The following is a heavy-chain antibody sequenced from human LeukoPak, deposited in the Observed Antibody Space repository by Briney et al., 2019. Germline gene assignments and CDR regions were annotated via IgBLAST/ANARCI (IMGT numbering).Heavy chain of an antibody. J-gene: IGHJ4*02. V-gene: IGHV4-59*01. CDR1: GGSISSYY. CDR3: ARGGWNNFDY. CDR2: IFYSGTT. D-gene: IGHD3-22*01. Sequence: PPETLSLTCTVSGGSISSYYWSWSRHPPGKGLEWIGFIFYSGTTNYNPSLKSRVTISVDTSKNQFSLKLSSVTAADTAVYYCARGGWNNFDYWGQGTLVTVSS.